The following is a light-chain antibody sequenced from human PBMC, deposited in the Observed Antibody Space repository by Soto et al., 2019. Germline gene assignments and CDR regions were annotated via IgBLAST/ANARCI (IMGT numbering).Light chain of an antibody. CDR1: QSVSSSY. V-gene: IGKV3-20*01. CDR3: QHYRTS. Sequence: EIVLTQSPGTLSLSPGERATLSCRASQSVSSSYLAWYQQKPGQAPRQLIYGASSRATGIPDRFSGSGSGTDFTLTITQLEPEDFAVYYCQHYRTSFGGGTRVEIK. CDR2: GAS. J-gene: IGKJ4*01.